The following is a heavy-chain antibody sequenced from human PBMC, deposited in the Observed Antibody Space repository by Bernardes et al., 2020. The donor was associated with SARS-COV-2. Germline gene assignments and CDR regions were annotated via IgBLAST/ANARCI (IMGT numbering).Heavy chain of an antibody. Sequence: GGSLRLSCSASGFIFSDSYMNWVRQAPGKGLEWLSSISSSSRFISYAESVKGRFTISRDNAKNSLYLQMNSLRADDGAIYYCAVDYGDRYFDYWGQGTLVTVSS. V-gene: IGHV3-21*01. D-gene: IGHD4-17*01. CDR2: ISSSSRFI. CDR1: GFIFSDSY. CDR3: AVDYGDRYFDY. J-gene: IGHJ4*02.